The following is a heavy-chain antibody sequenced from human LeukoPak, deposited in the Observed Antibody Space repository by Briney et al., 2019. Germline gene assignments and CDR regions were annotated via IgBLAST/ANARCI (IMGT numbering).Heavy chain of an antibody. Sequence: ASVKVSCETSGYTFTGYYIQWVRQAPGQGLEWMGYINPDSGGTNYAQEFQGRVTMTRDTSISTAYMELNRLRSDDTAVYYCARGEMITFGGVIVISTFDIWGQGTMVTVS. CDR1: GYTFTGYY. CDR3: ARGEMITFGGVIVISTFDI. D-gene: IGHD3-16*02. CDR2: INPDSGGT. V-gene: IGHV1-2*02. J-gene: IGHJ3*02.